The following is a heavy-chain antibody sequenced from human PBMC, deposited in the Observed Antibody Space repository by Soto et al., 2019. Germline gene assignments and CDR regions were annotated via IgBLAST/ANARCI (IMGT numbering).Heavy chain of an antibody. CDR1: GFTFRDYY. V-gene: IGHV3-11*01. CDR2: ISSSGTGI. Sequence: GSLRLSCAASGFTFRDYYMTWIRRAPGKGLEWVSYISSSGTGIYYPDSVKGRFTISRDNAKNALYLQMSSLRAEDTAVYYCARAYSDAFDIWGQGTMVTVSS. CDR3: ARAYSDAFDI. J-gene: IGHJ3*02. D-gene: IGHD2-15*01.